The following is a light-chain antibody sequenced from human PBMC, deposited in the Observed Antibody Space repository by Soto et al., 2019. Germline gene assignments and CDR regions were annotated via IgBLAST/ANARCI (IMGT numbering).Light chain of an antibody. J-gene: IGKJ1*01. Sequence: NAVTQSPVTLAFSPRQGTILSLRSGKRLSSIYLAWYQQKPGQAPRRLIYRTSSMATGIPARFSGSESETDFTLTISSLQPDDSAVYYCQQYGTSPRTFGPGTKVDIK. CDR3: QQYGTSPRT. CDR1: KRLSSIY. CDR2: RTS. V-gene: IGKV3-20*01.